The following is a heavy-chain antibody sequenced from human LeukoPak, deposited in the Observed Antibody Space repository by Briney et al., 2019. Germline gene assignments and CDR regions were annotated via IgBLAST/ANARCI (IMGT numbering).Heavy chain of an antibody. CDR2: IYYSGST. Sequence: AETVSLTCTVSGASISSYYWSWIRQPPGKGLEWIGYIYYSGSTNYNPSLKSRVTISVDTSKNQFSLKLSSVTAADTAVYYCARVQRVVAATPGYYYYGMDVWGQGATVSVSS. J-gene: IGHJ6*02. D-gene: IGHD2-15*01. CDR1: GASISSYY. V-gene: IGHV4-59*01. CDR3: ARVQRVVAATPGYYYYGMDV.